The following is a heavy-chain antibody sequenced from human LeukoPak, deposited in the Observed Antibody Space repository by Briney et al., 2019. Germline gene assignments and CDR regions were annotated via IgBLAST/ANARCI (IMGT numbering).Heavy chain of an antibody. CDR3: ARDTEVTLDY. CDR2: IREERGQE. CDR1: GLTVSNHW. Sequence: GGSLRLSCVASGLTVSNHWMSWVRQAPGKGLEWVANIREERGQEYYVDSVKGRFTISRDNSKNTLYLQMNSLRAEDTAVYYCARDTEVTLDYWGQETLVTVSS. V-gene: IGHV3-7*01. D-gene: IGHD2-21*02. J-gene: IGHJ4*02.